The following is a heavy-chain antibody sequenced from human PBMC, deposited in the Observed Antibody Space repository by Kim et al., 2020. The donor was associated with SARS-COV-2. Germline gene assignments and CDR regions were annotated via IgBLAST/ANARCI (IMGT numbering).Heavy chain of an antibody. V-gene: IGHV3-30*04. CDR3: ARAPHGSGSYYPPHFDY. CDR2: ISYDGSNK. D-gene: IGHD3-10*01. Sequence: LSLTCAASGFTFSSYAMHWVRQAPGKGLEWVAVISYDGSNKYYADSVKGRFTISRDNSKNTLYLQMNSLRAEDTAVYYCARAPHGSGSYYPPHFDYWGQGTLVTVSS. J-gene: IGHJ4*02. CDR1: GFTFSSYA.